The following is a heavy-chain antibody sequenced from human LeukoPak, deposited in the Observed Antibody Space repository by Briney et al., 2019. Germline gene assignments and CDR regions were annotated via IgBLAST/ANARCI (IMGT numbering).Heavy chain of an antibody. CDR1: GFTFRSCA. CDR2: ILYDGSNQ. J-gene: IGHJ6*02. CDR3: AKRPDDYSYGMDV. Sequence: SGGSLILSCAASGFTFRSCAMHWVRQAPGKGLEWVAVILYDGSNQYYADSVKGRFTISRDNSKNTLYLQMNSLRPEDTAVYYCAKRPDDYSYGMDVWGQGTTVTVSS. V-gene: IGHV3-30-3*01.